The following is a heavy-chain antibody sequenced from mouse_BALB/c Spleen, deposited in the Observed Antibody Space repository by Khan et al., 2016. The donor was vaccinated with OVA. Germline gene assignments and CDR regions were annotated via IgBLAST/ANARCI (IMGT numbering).Heavy chain of an antibody. CDR1: GFSLSNYG. D-gene: IGHD1-3*01. J-gene: IGHJ3*01. V-gene: IGHV2-9*02. CDR3: ARAFYNGAWFAY. CDR2: IWAGGST. Sequence: QVQLKQSGPGLVAPSQTLSITCTVSGFSLSNYGIHWVRQSPGKGLEWLGVIWAGGSTNHNSALMSRLSISKDNSKNKVCLKMDILQTDDKAQYYCARAFYNGAWFAYWGQGTLVTVSA.